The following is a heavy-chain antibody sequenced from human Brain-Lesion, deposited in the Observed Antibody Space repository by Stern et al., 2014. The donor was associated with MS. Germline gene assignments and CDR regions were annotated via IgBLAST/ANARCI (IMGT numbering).Heavy chain of an antibody. CDR1: GYTFTDHH. J-gene: IGHJ5*02. CDR3: AMGTLAVP. CDR2: LNPNSGGT. V-gene: IGHV1-2*02. D-gene: IGHD7-27*01. Sequence: DQLVESGAEVKKPGASVKVSCKTSGYTFTDHHLHWVRKAPGQGIEWMGGLNPNSGGTNYAQKFQGRVTVTSDESIRTAYMELSSLKSDDTAVYYCAMGTLAVPWGQGTLVTVSS.